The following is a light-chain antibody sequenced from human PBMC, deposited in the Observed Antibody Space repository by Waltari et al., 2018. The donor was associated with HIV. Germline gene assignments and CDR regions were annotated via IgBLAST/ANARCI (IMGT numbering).Light chain of an antibody. J-gene: IGLJ1*01. V-gene: IGLV1-44*01. CDR1: GSTIRSNY. CDR3: TAWDDTLKVYV. CDR2: NDD. Sequence: QPVLAQPPSVSGAPGQRVTISRSGSGSTIRSNYVNWYQQLPVPAPRVLIYNDDQRPSGVPARFSGSKAGTTASLSISGLQSEDEADYYCTAWDDTLKVYVFGTGTKVTVL.